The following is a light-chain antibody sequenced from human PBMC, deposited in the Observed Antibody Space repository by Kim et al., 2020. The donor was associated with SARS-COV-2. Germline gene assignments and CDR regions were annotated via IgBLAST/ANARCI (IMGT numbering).Light chain of an antibody. CDR1: MYVSDN. Sequence: EIVMTQSPATLSVSPGERVTLSCRSSMYVSDNLAWFQQKPGQAPRLLMFDASSRAAGIPGRFSGSGSGTDFTLTISSLQSEDFAVYYCLQYYNWPPLTLGGGTKLEI. J-gene: IGKJ4*01. CDR2: DAS. CDR3: LQYYNWPPLT. V-gene: IGKV3-15*01.